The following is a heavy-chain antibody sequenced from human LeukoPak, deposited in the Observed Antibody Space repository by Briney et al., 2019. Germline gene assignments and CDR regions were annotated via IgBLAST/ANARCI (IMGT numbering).Heavy chain of an antibody. Sequence: PGGSLRLSCAASGFTVSSNYMSWVRQAPGKGLEWVSVIYSGGSTYYADSVKGRFTISRDSSKNTLYLQMNSLRAEDTAVYYCARDLGYSYGYPGWFDPWGQGTLVTVSS. D-gene: IGHD5-18*01. V-gene: IGHV3-66*01. CDR3: ARDLGYSYGYPGWFDP. CDR2: IYSGGST. J-gene: IGHJ5*02. CDR1: GFTVSSNY.